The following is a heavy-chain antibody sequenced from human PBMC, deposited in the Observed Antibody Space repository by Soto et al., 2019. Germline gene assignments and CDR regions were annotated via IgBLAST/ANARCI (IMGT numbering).Heavy chain of an antibody. CDR1: GFTVSSNY. J-gene: IGHJ4*02. CDR2: IYSGGST. V-gene: IGHV3-53*01. CDR3: ARDRQARKPRFSFDY. D-gene: IGHD3-3*01. Sequence: GGSLRLSCAASGFTVSSNYMSWVRQAPGKGLEWVSVIYSGGSTYYADSVKGRFTISRDNSKNTLYLQMNSLRAEDTAVYYCARDRQARKPRFSFDYWGQGTLVTVSS.